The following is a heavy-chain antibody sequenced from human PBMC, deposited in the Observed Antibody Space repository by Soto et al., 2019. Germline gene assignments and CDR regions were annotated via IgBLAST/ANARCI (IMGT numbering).Heavy chain of an antibody. CDR3: VRDSHGDY. V-gene: IGHV3-74*01. CDR2: IDHDGPT. Sequence: EVQLVESGGGQVKLGGSRRLSGAGSEFTFGNSWMHWVRQAPGKGLEWVSRIDHDGPTDYADSVRGRFTISRDNAENTLYLQMNSLRPEDTAVYYCVRDSHGDYWGQGTLVTVSS. J-gene: IGHJ4*02. CDR1: EFTFGNSW.